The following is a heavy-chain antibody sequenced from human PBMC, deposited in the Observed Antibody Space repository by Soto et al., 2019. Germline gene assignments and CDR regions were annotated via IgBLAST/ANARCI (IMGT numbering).Heavy chain of an antibody. V-gene: IGHV3-15*01. CDR3: TTDPPNIVGATPYFDY. CDR2: IKSKTDGGTT. J-gene: IGHJ4*02. CDR1: GFTFSNAW. Sequence: GGSLRLSCAASGFTFSNAWMSWVRQAPGKGLEWVGRIKSKTDGGTTDYAAPVKGRFTISRDDSKNTLYLQMNSLKTEDTAVYYCTTDPPNIVGATPYFDYWGQGTLVTVSS. D-gene: IGHD1-26*01.